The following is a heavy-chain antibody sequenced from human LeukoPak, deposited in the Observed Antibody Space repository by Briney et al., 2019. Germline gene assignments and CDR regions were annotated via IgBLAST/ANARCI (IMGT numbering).Heavy chain of an antibody. J-gene: IGHJ3*02. V-gene: IGHV1-18*01. Sequence: ASVTLSCTASGSTFTSYGISWVRQAPGQGLEWMGWISAYNGNTNYAQKLQGRVTMTTDTSTSTAYMELRSLRSDDTAVYYCARNSGSYLEGGAFDIWGQGTMVTVSS. D-gene: IGHD1-26*01. CDR1: GSTFTSYG. CDR2: ISAYNGNT. CDR3: ARNSGSYLEGGAFDI.